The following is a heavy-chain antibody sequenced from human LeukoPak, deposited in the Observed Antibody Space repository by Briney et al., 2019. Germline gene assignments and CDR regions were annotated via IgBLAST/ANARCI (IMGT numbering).Heavy chain of an antibody. Sequence: SETLSLTCTVSSGSISSYYWTWIRQPPGKGLEYIGYIYYTGSTDYNLSLKSRVTISVDTSKNQFSLRLSSMTAADTAVYYCATDRGSTVTTTPYFDYWGQGTLVTVSS. CDR1: SGSISSYY. V-gene: IGHV4-59*08. CDR3: ATDRGSTVTTTPYFDY. J-gene: IGHJ4*02. D-gene: IGHD4-17*01. CDR2: IYYTGST.